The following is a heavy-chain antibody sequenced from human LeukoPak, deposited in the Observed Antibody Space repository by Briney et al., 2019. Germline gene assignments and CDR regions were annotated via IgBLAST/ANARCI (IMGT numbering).Heavy chain of an antibody. Sequence: GGSLRLSCAASGFTFSSFGTHWVRQAPGKGLEWVAVIWYDASNKYYADSVKGQFTISRDNSKNTLYLQMNSLRDDDTAVYYCVRGVGVSRFNYLDSWGQGTLVIVSS. CDR1: GFTFSSFG. J-gene: IGHJ4*02. CDR2: IWYDASNK. V-gene: IGHV3-33*01. CDR3: VRGVGVSRFNYLDS. D-gene: IGHD6-13*01.